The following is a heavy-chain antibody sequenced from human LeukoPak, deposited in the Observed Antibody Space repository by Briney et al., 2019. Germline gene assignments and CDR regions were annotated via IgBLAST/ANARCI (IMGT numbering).Heavy chain of an antibody. CDR3: AKDSYGMDV. CDR2: ISSSSSSI. V-gene: IGHV3-48*01. Sequence: GGSLRLSCAASGFTFRTYSMNWVRQAPGKGLEWVSYISSSSSSIFYADSVKGRFTISRDNAKNSLYLQMNSLRAEDTAVYYCAKDSYGMDVWGQGTTVTVSS. J-gene: IGHJ6*02. CDR1: GFTFRTYS.